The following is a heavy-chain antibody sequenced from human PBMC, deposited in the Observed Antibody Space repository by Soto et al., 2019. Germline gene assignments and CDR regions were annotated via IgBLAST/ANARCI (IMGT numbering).Heavy chain of an antibody. Sequence: EVQLLESGGTLVQPGGSLRLSCVASGFTFSTHTMNWVGQAPGKGLEWVSRLTADSDDTSYADSIKGRFTSSRDNSKNTLYLQMNSLRAEDTAIYYCAKGLDRASLDFWGQGALVTVSS. D-gene: IGHD1-1*01. CDR1: GFTFSTHT. CDR2: LTADSDDT. V-gene: IGHV3-23*01. CDR3: AKGLDRASLDF. J-gene: IGHJ4*02.